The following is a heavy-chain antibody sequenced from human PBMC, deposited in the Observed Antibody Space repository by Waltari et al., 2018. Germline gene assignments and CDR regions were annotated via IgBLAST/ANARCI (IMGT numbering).Heavy chain of an antibody. CDR1: GGTFSSYA. CDR2: IIPIFGTA. Sequence: QVQLVQSGAEVKKPGSSVKVSCKASGGTFSSYAISWVRQAPGQGLEWMGWIIPIFGTANYAQKFQGRVTITADKSTSTAYMELSSLRSEDTAVYYCARAVVIPSDYYYYYMDVWGKGTTVTVSS. J-gene: IGHJ6*03. CDR3: ARAVVIPSDYYYYYMDV. V-gene: IGHV1-69*14. D-gene: IGHD3-22*01.